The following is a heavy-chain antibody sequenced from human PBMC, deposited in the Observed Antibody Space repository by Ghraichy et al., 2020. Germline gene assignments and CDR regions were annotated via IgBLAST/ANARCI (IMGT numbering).Heavy chain of an antibody. CDR2: INPNSGGT. CDR3: ARVAQSQTS. CDR1: GSTFTDYY. Sequence: ASVKVSCKASGSTFTDYYIHWVRQAPGQGLEWMGWINPNSGGTKFAQKFQGRVTITRDTSIITAYMELSRLRSDDTALYYCARVAQSQTSWGRGTLVTVSS. V-gene: IGHV1-2*02. J-gene: IGHJ4*02.